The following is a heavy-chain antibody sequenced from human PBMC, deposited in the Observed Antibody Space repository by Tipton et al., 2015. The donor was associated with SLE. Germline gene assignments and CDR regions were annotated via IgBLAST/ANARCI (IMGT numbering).Heavy chain of an antibody. CDR3: AREVGDSEGWGYFYYMDV. D-gene: IGHD5-18*01. Sequence: TLSLTCTISGGSVNNYHWNWVRQPPGQGLEWIGRIFDSGYTNYNPSLWSRVTISLDTSKNQMSLKVTSVTAADTAIYYCAREVGDSEGWGYFYYMDVWGKGTTVTVSS. CDR1: GGSVNNYH. J-gene: IGHJ6*03. V-gene: IGHV4-59*02. CDR2: IFDSGYT.